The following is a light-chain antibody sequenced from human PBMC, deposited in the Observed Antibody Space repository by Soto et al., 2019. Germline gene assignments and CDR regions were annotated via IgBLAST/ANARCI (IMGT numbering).Light chain of an antibody. V-gene: IGKV4-1*01. CDR1: QSVLYSSNNKNY. Sequence: DIVMTQSPDSLAVSLGERATINCKSSQSVLYSSNNKNYLAWYQQKPGQPPKLLIYWASTRESGVPDRFSGSGFGADFPLPISSLQAEDVAVYYCQQDYSPPPTFGQGTKLEIK. J-gene: IGKJ2*01. CDR2: WAS. CDR3: QQDYSPPPT.